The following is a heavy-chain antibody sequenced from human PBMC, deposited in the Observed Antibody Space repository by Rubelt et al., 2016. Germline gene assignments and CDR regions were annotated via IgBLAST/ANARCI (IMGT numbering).Heavy chain of an antibody. D-gene: IGHD6-13*01. CDR3: AKGVAAAGDDAFDI. V-gene: IGHV3-74*01. CDR2: INTDGST. J-gene: IGHJ3*02. Sequence: GKGLVWVSRINTDGSTSYADSVKGRFTISRDNAKNSLYLQMNSLRAEDTALYYCAKGVAAAGDDAFDIWGQGTMVTVSS.